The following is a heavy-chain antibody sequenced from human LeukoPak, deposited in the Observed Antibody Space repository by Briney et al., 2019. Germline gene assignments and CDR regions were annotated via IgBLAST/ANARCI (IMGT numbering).Heavy chain of an antibody. CDR2: IYHSGST. CDR1: GGSFSGYY. Sequence: PSETLSLTCAVYGGSFSGYYWSWIRQPPGKGLEWIGSIYHSGSTYYNPSLKSRVTISVDTSENQFSLKLSSVTAADTAVYYCASCTDPTGFDYWGQGTLVTVSS. D-gene: IGHD2-8*01. V-gene: IGHV4-34*01. J-gene: IGHJ4*02. CDR3: ASCTDPTGFDY.